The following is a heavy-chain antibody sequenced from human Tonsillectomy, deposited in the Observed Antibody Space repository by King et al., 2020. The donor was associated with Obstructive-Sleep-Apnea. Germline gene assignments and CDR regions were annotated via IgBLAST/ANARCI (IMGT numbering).Heavy chain of an antibody. J-gene: IGHJ4*02. CDR2: VNTDTGDP. CDR3: ARDLGTTVTTSY. CDR1: GYTFSTYA. Sequence: VQLVESGSELKKPGASVKIPCKASGYTFSTYAINCVRQAPGQGLEWMGWVNTDTGDPTYAQGFTGRFVFSLDTSVSTTYLQINSLKPEDTAMYYCARDLGTTVTTSYWGQGTLVTVSS. V-gene: IGHV7-4-1*02. D-gene: IGHD4-17*01.